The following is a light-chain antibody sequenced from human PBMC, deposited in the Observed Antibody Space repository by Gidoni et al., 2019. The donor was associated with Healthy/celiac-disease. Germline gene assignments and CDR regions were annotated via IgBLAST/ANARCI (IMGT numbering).Light chain of an antibody. Sequence: DIQMTQSPSSLSASVGDRVTITCQASQAISNYLNWYKQKPGKAPKLLIYDSSNLETGVPSRFSGSGSGTDFTFTISSLQPEDIATYYCQQYDNLPPLTFGGGTKVEIK. CDR3: QQYDNLPPLT. CDR1: QAISNY. V-gene: IGKV1-33*01. CDR2: DSS. J-gene: IGKJ4*01.